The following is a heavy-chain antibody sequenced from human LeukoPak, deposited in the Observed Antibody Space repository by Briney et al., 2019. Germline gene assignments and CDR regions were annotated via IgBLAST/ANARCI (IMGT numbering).Heavy chain of an antibody. V-gene: IGHV3-30-3*01. CDR2: ISYDGSNK. J-gene: IGHJ4*02. D-gene: IGHD6-19*01. Sequence: GRSLRLSCAASGFTFSSYAMHWVRQAPGKGLEWVAVISYDGSNKYYADSVKGRFTISRDNSKNTLYLQMNSLRAEDTAVYYCARDGEQWLVTYYFDYWGQGTLVTVSS. CDR1: GFTFSSYA. CDR3: ARDGEQWLVTYYFDY.